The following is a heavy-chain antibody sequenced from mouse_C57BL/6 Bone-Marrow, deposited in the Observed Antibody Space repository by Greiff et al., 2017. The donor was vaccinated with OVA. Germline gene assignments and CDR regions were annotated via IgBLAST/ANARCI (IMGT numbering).Heavy chain of an antibody. CDR1: GFTFSDYY. D-gene: IGHD2-3*01. Sequence: DVKLVESGGGLVQPGGSLKLSCAASGFTFSDYYMYWVRQTPEKRLEWVAYISNGGGSTYYPDTVKGRFTISRDNAKNTLYLQMSRLKSEDTAMYYCARQIYDGYYGYFDVWGTGTTVTVSS. CDR2: ISNGGGST. CDR3: ARQIYDGYYGYFDV. J-gene: IGHJ1*03. V-gene: IGHV5-12*01.